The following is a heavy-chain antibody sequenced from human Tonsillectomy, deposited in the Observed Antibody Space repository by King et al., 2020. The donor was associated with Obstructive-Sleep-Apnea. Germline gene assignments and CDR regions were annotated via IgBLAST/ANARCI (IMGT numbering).Heavy chain of an antibody. V-gene: IGHV5-51*01. D-gene: IGHD3-9*01. J-gene: IGHJ4*02. Sequence: VQLVESGAEVKKPGESLKISCKGSGYSFTSYWIGWVRQMPGKGLEWMGIIYPGDSDTRYSPSFQGQVTISADKSISTAYLQWSSLKASDTAMYYCARPGSYYDILTGYYLFDYWGQGTLVTVSS. CDR2: IYPGDSDT. CDR1: GYSFTSYW. CDR3: ARPGSYYDILTGYYLFDY.